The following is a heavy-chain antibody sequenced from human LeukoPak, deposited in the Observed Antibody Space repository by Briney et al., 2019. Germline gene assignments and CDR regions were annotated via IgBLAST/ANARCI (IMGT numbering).Heavy chain of an antibody. CDR3: ARDQYSGTPFDY. CDR2: IYPNSGGT. Sequence: ASVKVSCKASGYTFTTYDINWVRQATGQGLEWMGWIYPNSGGTNYAQKFQGRVTMTRDTSISTAYMELSRLRSDDTAVYYCARDQYSGTPFDYWGQGTLVTVSS. D-gene: IGHD1-26*01. CDR1: GYTFTTYD. J-gene: IGHJ4*02. V-gene: IGHV1-2*02.